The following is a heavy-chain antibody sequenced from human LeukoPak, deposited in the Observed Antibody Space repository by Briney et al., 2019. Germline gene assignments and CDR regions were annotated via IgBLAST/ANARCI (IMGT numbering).Heavy chain of an antibody. D-gene: IGHD6-13*01. J-gene: IGHJ4*02. CDR3: AKDLRGDAVSSSWSFDY. CDR2: ISGSGGTT. CDR1: GFTFSNDA. V-gene: IGHV3-23*01. Sequence: PGGSLRLSCAASGFTFSNDAMSWVRQAPGKGLEWVSGISGSGGTTYYADSVKGRFTISRDNSKNTLYLQMYSLRPEDTAVYYCAKDLRGDAVSSSWSFDYWGQGTLVTVSS.